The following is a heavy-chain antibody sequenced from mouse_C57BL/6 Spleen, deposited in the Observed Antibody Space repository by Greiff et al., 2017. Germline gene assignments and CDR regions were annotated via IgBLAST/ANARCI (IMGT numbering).Heavy chain of an antibody. D-gene: IGHD1-1*01. V-gene: IGHV1-59*01. CDR3: ARSHYGSSPYFDY. CDR1: GYTFTSYW. Sequence: QVQLQQPGAELVRPGTSVKLSCKASGYTFTSYWMHWVKQRPGQGLEWIGVIDPSDSYTNYNQKFKGKATLTVDTSSSTAYMQLSSLTSEDSAVYCCARSHYGSSPYFDYWGQGTTLTVSS. CDR2: IDPSDSYT. J-gene: IGHJ2*01.